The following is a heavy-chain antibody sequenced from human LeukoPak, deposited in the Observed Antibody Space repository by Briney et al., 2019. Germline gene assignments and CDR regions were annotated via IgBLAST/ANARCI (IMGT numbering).Heavy chain of an antibody. CDR2: ISAGGDKI. CDR1: GFTFSNYA. D-gene: IGHD3-16*01. Sequence: PGGSLRLSCVASGFTFSNYAMSWVRQAPGKGLQWVSAISAGGDKIHYAGSVKGRFTISRDNSRNTLYVQMSSLKADDTAVYYCVKKVWGKESGFWGQGNLGTVSS. V-gene: IGHV3-23*01. J-gene: IGHJ1*01. CDR3: VKKVWGKESGF.